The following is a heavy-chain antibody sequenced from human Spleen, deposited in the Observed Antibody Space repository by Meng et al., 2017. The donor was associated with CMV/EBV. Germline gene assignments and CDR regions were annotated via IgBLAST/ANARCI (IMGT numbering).Heavy chain of an antibody. CDR1: CGSISSGDYY. Sequence: QVQLKESVPALVNPSQTLSLTCTVSCGSISSGDYYWSWLRQPPGKGLEWIGYIYYSGSTYYNPSLKSRVTISVDTSKNQFSLKLSSVTAADTAVYYCATYYYDSSGYYCFDYWGQGTLVTVSS. CDR3: ATYYYDSSGYYCFDY. V-gene: IGHV4-30-4*08. D-gene: IGHD3-22*01. J-gene: IGHJ4*02. CDR2: IYYSGST.